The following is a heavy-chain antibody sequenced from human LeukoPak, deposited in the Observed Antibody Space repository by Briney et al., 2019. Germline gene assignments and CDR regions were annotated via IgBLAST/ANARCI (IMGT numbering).Heavy chain of an antibody. Sequence: ASVKVSCKASGYTFTSYDINWVRQATGQGLEWMGWMNPNSGSTGYAQKFQGRVTMTRNTSISTAYMELSSLRSEDTAVYYCARGVRRYYYGSGSYPIPWGQGTLVTVSS. CDR1: GYTFTSYD. V-gene: IGHV1-8*01. D-gene: IGHD3-10*01. J-gene: IGHJ5*02. CDR3: ARGVRRYYYGSGSYPIP. CDR2: MNPNSGST.